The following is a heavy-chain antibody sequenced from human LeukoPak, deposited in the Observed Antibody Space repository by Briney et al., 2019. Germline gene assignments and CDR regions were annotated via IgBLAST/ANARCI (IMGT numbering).Heavy chain of an antibody. CDR3: ARDGTAMTSRDDY. CDR1: GGSISSSSYY. D-gene: IGHD1/OR15-1a*01. V-gene: IGHV4-39*07. CDR2: IYYSGST. J-gene: IGHJ4*02. Sequence: SETLSLTCTVSGGSISSSSYYWGWIRQPPGKGLEWIGSIYYSGSTYYNPSLKSRVTISVDTSKNQFSLKLSSVTAADTAVYYCARDGTAMTSRDDYWGQGTLVTVSS.